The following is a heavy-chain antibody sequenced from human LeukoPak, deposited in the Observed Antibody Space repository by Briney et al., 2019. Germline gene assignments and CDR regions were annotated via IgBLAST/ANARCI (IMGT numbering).Heavy chain of an antibody. D-gene: IGHD1-26*01. CDR3: VTGVVGGTNY. CDR1: GFSLSSYE. V-gene: IGHV3-48*03. CDR2: TCESGDNTL. J-gene: IGHJ4*02. Sequence: GGSLRPSCAASGFSLSSYEMNWVRRAPGQGLEWLTHTCESGDNTLYNADSVKGRFTVSRDSAKNSLFLQMNNLRAEDTATSYCVTGVVGGTNYWGQGTLVTVSS.